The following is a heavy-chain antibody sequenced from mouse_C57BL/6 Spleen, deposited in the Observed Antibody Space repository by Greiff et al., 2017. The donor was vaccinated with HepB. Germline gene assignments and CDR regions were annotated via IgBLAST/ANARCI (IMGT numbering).Heavy chain of an antibody. J-gene: IGHJ4*01. V-gene: IGHV2-9-1*01. D-gene: IGHD2-2*01. Sequence: VKLQESGPGLVAPSQSLSITCTVSGFSLTSYAISWVRQPPGKGLEWLGVIWTGGGTNYNSALKSRLSISKDNSKSQVFLKMNSLQTDDTARYYCARNEQGYYYAMDYWGQGTSVTVSS. CDR1: GFSLTSYA. CDR3: ARNEQGYYYAMDY. CDR2: IWTGGGT.